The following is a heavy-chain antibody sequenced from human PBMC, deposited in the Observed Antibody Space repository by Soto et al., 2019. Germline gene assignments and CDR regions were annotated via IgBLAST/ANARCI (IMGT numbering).Heavy chain of an antibody. J-gene: IGHJ4*02. D-gene: IGHD3-22*01. CDR3: ARAHYGPSGYYFGS. CDR2: LYHTGST. CDR1: GDSISSGGYS. Sequence: QVQLQESGSGLVKPSQTLSLTCTVSGDSISSGGYSWSWIRQPPRQGLEWIGYLYHTGSTSYSPSLKSRVTMSVDKSKHQFSLSLTSVTAADTAIYYCARAHYGPSGYYFGSWGQGALFTVSS. V-gene: IGHV4-30-2*01.